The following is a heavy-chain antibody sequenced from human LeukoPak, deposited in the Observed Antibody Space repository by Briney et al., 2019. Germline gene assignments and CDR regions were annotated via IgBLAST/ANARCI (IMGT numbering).Heavy chain of an antibody. CDR3: AKPSRGGSGSYWGFFQD. CDR2: ISGSGGST. Sequence: PGGSLRLSCAASGFTFSTYAINWVRQAPGKGLEWLSIISGSGGSTYYADSVKGRFTISRDNSKNTLYLQMNSLRAEDTAVYYCAKPSRGGSGSYWGFFQDWGQGTLVTVSS. J-gene: IGHJ1*01. V-gene: IGHV3-23*01. CDR1: GFTFSTYA. D-gene: IGHD3-10*01.